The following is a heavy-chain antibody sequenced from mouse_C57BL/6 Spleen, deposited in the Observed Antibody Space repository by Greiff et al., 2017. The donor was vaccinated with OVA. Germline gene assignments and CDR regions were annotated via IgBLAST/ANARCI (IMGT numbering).Heavy chain of an antibody. V-gene: IGHV1-26*01. CDR2: INPNNGGT. D-gene: IGHD1-1*01. Sequence: VQLQQSGPELVKPGASVKISCKASGYTFTDYYMNWVKQSHGKSLEWIGDINPNNGGTSYNQKFKGKATLTVDKSSSTAYMELRSLTSEYSAVYYCATGAITTVVAHWYFDVWGTGTTVTVSS. J-gene: IGHJ1*03. CDR1: GYTFTDYY. CDR3: ATGAITTVVAHWYFDV.